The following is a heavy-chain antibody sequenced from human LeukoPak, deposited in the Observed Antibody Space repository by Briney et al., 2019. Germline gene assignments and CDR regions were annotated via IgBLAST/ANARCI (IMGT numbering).Heavy chain of an antibody. V-gene: IGHV4-59*01. CDR3: ARATIASFDY. J-gene: IGHJ4*02. D-gene: IGHD5-12*01. Sequence: SETLSLTCTVSGGSISSYYWSWIRQPPGKGLEWIGYIYYSGSTNYNPSLKSRVTISVDTSKNQFSLKLSSVTAADTAVYYCARATIASFDYWGQGTLVTVSS. CDR2: IYYSGST. CDR1: GGSISSYY.